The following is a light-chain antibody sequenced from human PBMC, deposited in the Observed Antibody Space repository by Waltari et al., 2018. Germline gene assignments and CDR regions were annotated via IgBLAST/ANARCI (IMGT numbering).Light chain of an antibody. CDR3: AAWDDNLTGPL. CDR2: KNN. Sequence: SVLTQPPSASGTPGQTVTIPCSGTSSNIAGNFVYWYQHLPGMAPQLLLYKNNQRPSGVPDRFSGSESGTSASLAISGLRSDDEAEYYCAAWDDNLTGPLFGGGTKVTVL. V-gene: IGLV1-47*01. CDR1: SSNIAGNF. J-gene: IGLJ3*02.